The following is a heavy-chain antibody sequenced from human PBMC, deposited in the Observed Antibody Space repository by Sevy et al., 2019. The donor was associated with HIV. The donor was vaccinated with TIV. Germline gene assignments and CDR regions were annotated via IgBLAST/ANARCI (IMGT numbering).Heavy chain of an antibody. CDR1: GFTFPIYS. CDR2: ISYDGNYK. J-gene: IGHJ4*02. Sequence: GGSLRLSCVASGFTFPIYSVLWVRQAPGKGLEWLTLISYDGNYKYYAHSVKGRFTISRDNSNNILYLQMSSLRVEDTALYFGARVAVEYCTNDCYHRFDHWGLGTLVTVSS. D-gene: IGHD2-8*01. CDR3: ARVAVEYCTNDCYHRFDH. V-gene: IGHV3-30*04.